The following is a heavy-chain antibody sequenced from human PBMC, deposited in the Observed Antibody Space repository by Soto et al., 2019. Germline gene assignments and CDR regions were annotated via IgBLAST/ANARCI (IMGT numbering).Heavy chain of an antibody. Sequence: ASVKVSCKASGFTFTSSAVQWVRQARGQRLEWIGWIVVGSGNTNYAQKFQERVTITRDMSTSTAYMELSSLRSEDTAVYYCAADFTYGGNPRYYYGMDVWGQGTTVTVSS. J-gene: IGHJ6*02. D-gene: IGHD2-15*01. CDR2: IVVGSGNT. CDR1: GFTFTSSA. CDR3: AADFTYGGNPRYYYGMDV. V-gene: IGHV1-58*01.